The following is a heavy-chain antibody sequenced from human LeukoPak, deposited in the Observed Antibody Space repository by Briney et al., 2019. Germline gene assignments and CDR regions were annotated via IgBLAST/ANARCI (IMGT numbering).Heavy chain of an antibody. CDR1: GFTFSTYW. CDR2: IKLDGSEK. Sequence: GGSLRLSCAASGFTFSTYWMSWVRQAPGKGLEWVVNIKLDGSEKYYVDSVKGRFTVSRDNAKSSLYLQMNSLRAEDTAVYYCASFSASRYYFEYWGQGTLVTVSS. CDR3: ASFSASRYYFEY. D-gene: IGHD2-2*01. J-gene: IGHJ4*02. V-gene: IGHV3-7*01.